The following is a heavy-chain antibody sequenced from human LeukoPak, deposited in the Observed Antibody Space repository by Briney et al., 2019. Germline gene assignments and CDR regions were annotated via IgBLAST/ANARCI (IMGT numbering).Heavy chain of an antibody. Sequence: PGGSLRLSCAASGFTFSGYAMSWVRQAPGKGLEWVSSISGGGGSTYYADSVKGRFTISRDNSKNTLYLQMNSLRAEDTAVYYCAKTGGGSWADYWGQGTLVAVSS. D-gene: IGHD6-13*01. CDR1: GFTFSGYA. CDR3: AKTGGGSWADY. V-gene: IGHV3-23*01. J-gene: IGHJ4*02. CDR2: ISGGGGST.